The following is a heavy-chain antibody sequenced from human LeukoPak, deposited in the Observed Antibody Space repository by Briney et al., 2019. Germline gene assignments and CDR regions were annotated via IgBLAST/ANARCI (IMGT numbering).Heavy chain of an antibody. Sequence: GESLKISCKGSGYSFISYWIGWVRQMPGKGLEWMGIIYPGDSNTRYSPSFQGQVTISADKSINTAYLQWSSLKASDTAMYYCARRLLDSSGQPDYWGQGTLVTVSS. CDR2: IYPGDSNT. CDR1: GYSFISYW. D-gene: IGHD3-22*01. J-gene: IGHJ4*02. CDR3: ARRLLDSSGQPDY. V-gene: IGHV5-51*01.